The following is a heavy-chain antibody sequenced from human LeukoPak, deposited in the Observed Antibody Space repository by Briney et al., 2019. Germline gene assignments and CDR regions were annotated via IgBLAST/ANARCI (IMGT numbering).Heavy chain of an antibody. Sequence: ASVKISCKASGYTFTSYGISWVRQAPGQGLEWMGWISAYNGNTNYAQKLQGRVTMTTDTSTSTAYMELRSLRPDDTAVYYCARATVPAATLSYWGQGTLVTVSS. CDR2: ISAYNGNT. J-gene: IGHJ4*02. V-gene: IGHV1-18*01. D-gene: IGHD2-2*01. CDR3: ARATVPAATLSY. CDR1: GYTFTSYG.